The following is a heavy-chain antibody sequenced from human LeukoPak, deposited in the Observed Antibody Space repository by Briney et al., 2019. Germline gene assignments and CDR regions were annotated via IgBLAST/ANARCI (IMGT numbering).Heavy chain of an antibody. CDR3: ARRKPSYYFDY. CDR1: GFTFSNYW. V-gene: IGHV4-39*01. CDR2: IYYSGST. Sequence: PGGSLRLSCAASGFTFSNYWMSWVRQAPGKGLEWIGSIYYSGSTYYNPSLKSRVTISVDTSKNQFSLKLSSVTAADTAVYYCARRKPSYYFDYWGQGTLVTVSS. J-gene: IGHJ4*02.